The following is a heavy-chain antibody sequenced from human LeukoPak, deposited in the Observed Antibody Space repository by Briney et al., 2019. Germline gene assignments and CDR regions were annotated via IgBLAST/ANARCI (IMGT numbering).Heavy chain of an antibody. CDR1: GFIFNTYR. Sequence: GGSLRLSCAASGFIFNTYRMTWVRQAPGKGLEWVAVISYDGSNKYFADSVKGRFTISRDNSKNTLYLQMNSLRAEDTVVYFCARGNLGLDYWGQGTLVTVSS. CDR2: ISYDGSNK. J-gene: IGHJ4*02. CDR3: ARGNLGLDY. V-gene: IGHV3-30*03.